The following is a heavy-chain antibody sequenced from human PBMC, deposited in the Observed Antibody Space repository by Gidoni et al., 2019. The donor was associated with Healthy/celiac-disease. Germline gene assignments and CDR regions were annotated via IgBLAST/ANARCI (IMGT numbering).Heavy chain of an antibody. CDR1: GGTFSSYT. CDR2: IIPILGIP. Sequence: QVQLVQSGAEVKKPGSSTVSCKASGGTFSSYTISWVRQPPGQGLEWMGRIIPILGIPNHAQKVQGRVTMTADKSTSTAYMELSSLRAEDTAVYYCARQLQGYCSSTSCSSWFDPWGQGTLVTVSS. J-gene: IGHJ5*02. CDR3: ARQLQGYCSSTSCSSWFDP. V-gene: IGHV1-69*02. D-gene: IGHD2-2*01.